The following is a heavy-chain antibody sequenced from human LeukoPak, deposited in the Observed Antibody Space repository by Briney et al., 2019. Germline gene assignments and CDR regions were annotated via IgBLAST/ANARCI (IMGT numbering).Heavy chain of an antibody. D-gene: IGHD3-16*01. CDR2: IYSSGST. CDR3: ARWDSDDHGWLDP. V-gene: IGHV4-4*07. CDR1: GGSMNNYF. J-gene: IGHJ5*02. Sequence: SETLSLTCTVSGGSMNNYFWSWIRQPAGKGLECIGRIYSSGSTNYNPSPKSRVTMSVDTSKNQFSLRLSSVTAADTAVYYCARWDSDDHGWLDPWGQGTLVTVSS.